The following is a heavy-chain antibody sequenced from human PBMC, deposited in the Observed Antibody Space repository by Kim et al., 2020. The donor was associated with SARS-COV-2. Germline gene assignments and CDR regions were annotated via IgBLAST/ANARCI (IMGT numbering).Heavy chain of an antibody. D-gene: IGHD2-21*02. Sequence: SVKVSCKASGGTFSSYAISWVRQAPGQGLEWMGGIIPIFGTANYAQKFQGRVTITADESTSTAYMELSSLRSEDTAVYYCARFNPVVTAHVLTSGGYYFDYWGQGTLVTVSS. V-gene: IGHV1-69*13. CDR1: GGTFSSYA. CDR2: IIPIFGTA. J-gene: IGHJ4*02. CDR3: ARFNPVVTAHVLTSGGYYFDY.